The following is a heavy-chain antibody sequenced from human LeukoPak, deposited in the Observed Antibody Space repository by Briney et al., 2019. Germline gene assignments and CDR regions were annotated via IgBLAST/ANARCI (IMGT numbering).Heavy chain of an antibody. V-gene: IGHV4-39*07. CDR1: GGSISSSSYY. CDR3: ARGGAAAGMVWWFDP. CDR2: IYYSGST. J-gene: IGHJ5*02. D-gene: IGHD6-13*01. Sequence: PSETLSLTCTVSGGSISSSSYYWGWIRQPPGKGLEWIGSIYYSGSTYYNPSLKSRVTISVDTSKNQFSLKLSSVAAADTAVYYCARGGAAAGMVWWFDPWGQGTLVTVSS.